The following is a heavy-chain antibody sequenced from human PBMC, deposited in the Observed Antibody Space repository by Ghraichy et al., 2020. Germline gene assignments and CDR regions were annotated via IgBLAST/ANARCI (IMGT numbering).Heavy chain of an antibody. CDR3: ARDNSATDPRTPRSYWYFDL. J-gene: IGHJ2*01. CDR2: INPTGDHT. Sequence: ASVKVSCKASGYSFTSHWMHWVRQAPGQGLEWMGVINPTGDHTNYAQKFQGRVTMTRVTSTNTDYMELRGLRFEDTAVYFCARDNSATDPRTPRSYWYFDLWGRGTLVTVSS. V-gene: IGHV1-46*01. CDR1: GYSFTSHW. D-gene: IGHD1-14*01.